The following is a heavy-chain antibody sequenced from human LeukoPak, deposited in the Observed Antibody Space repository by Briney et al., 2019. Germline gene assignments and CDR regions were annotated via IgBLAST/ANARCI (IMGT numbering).Heavy chain of an antibody. V-gene: IGHV3-30-3*01. CDR2: ISYDGTNK. D-gene: IGHD6-19*01. Sequence: GGSLRLSCAASGFTFSSYAMHWVRQAPGKGLEWVAVISYDGTNKYYADSVKGRFTISRDNSKNTLYLQMNSLRAEDTTVYYCARGVGDSSGWTFDYWGQGTLVTVSS. CDR1: GFTFSSYA. J-gene: IGHJ4*02. CDR3: ARGVGDSSGWTFDY.